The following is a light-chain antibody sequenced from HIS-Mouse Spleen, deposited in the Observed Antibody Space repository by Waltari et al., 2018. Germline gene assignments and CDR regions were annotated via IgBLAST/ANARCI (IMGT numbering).Light chain of an antibody. CDR3: CSYAGSSTFV. V-gene: IGLV2-23*01. CDR2: EGS. J-gene: IGLJ1*01. Sequence: QSALTQPASVSGSPGQSITIPCTGTSSDVGSYNLVSWYQQHPGKAPKLMLYEGSKRPSGVSNRFSGSKSGNTASLTISGLQAEDEADYYCCSYAGSSTFVFGTGTKVTVL. CDR1: SSDVGSYNL.